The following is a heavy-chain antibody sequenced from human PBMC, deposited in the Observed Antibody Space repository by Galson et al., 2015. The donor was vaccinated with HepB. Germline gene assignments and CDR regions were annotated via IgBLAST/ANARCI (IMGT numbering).Heavy chain of an antibody. J-gene: IGHJ4*02. CDR1: GYTLTELS. CDR2: FDPEDGET. V-gene: IGHV1-24*01. CDR3: ATGDIAVAGTFDY. Sequence: SVKVSCKVSGYTLTELSMHWVRQAPGNGLEWMGGFDPEDGETIYAQKFQGRVTMTEDTSTDTAYMELSSLRSEDTAVYYCATGDIAVAGTFDYWGQGTLVTVSS. D-gene: IGHD6-19*01.